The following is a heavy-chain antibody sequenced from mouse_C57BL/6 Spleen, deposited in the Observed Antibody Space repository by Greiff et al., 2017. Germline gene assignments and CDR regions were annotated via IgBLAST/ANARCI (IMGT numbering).Heavy chain of an antibody. J-gene: IGHJ4*01. CDR3: VRGGDAMDY. D-gene: IGHD1-1*02. CDR1: GFSFNTYA. Sequence: EVKLMESGGGLVQPKGSLQLSCAASGFSFNTYALNWVRQAPGTGLEWGARIRSKSNNYATYYADSVKDRFTISRDDSESMLYLQMNNLKTEDTAMYYCVRGGDAMDYWGQGTSVTVSS. V-gene: IGHV10-1*01. CDR2: IRSKSNNYAT.